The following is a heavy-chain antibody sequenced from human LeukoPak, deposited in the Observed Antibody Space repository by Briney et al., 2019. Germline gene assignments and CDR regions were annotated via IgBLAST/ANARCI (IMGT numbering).Heavy chain of an antibody. CDR2: ISAYNGNT. J-gene: IGHJ3*02. D-gene: IGHD5-24*01. CDR1: GYTFTSYG. Sequence: ASVKVSCKASGYTFTSYGISWVRQAPGQGLEWMGWISAYNGNTNYAQKLQGRVTMTTDTSTSTAYMELRSLRSDDTAVYYCARDPRWLQSLNDAFEIWGQGTMVTVSS. CDR3: ARDPRWLQSLNDAFEI. V-gene: IGHV1-18*01.